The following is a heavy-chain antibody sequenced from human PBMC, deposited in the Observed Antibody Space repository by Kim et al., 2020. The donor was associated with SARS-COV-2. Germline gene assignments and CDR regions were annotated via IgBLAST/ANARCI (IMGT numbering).Heavy chain of an antibody. J-gene: IGHJ4*02. CDR3: ARDLGRYDILTGYYTTDY. Sequence: GGSLRLSCAASGFTFSDYYMSWIRQAPGKGLEWVSYISSSGSTIYYADSVKGRFTISRDNAKNSLYLQMNSLRAEDTAVYYCARDLGRYDILTGYYTTDYWGQGALVTVSS. V-gene: IGHV3-11*04. CDR1: GFTFSDYY. D-gene: IGHD3-9*01. CDR2: ISSSGSTI.